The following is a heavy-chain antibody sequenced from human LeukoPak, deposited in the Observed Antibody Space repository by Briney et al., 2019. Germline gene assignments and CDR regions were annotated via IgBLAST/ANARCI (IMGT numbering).Heavy chain of an antibody. Sequence: PSETLSLTCTVAAGFISTYYWRCIRQPARGVRVWFVYIFCSGTSNYNPSLKSRVTISVDTSKNQFSLKLSSGTAADTAVYYCARTFPGGSGSSHAFDIWGQGTMVTVSS. CDR2: IFCSGTS. D-gene: IGHD3-10*01. CDR3: ARTFPGGSGSSHAFDI. V-gene: IGHV4-59*01. CDR1: AGFISTYY. J-gene: IGHJ3*02.